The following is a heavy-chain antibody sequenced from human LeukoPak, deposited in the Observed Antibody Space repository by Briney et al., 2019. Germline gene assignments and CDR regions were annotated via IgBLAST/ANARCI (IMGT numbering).Heavy chain of an antibody. J-gene: IGHJ4*02. CDR1: GFTFSIYA. CDR2: ISNDGSDK. CDR3: ARPHRSYGSDFDY. V-gene: IGHV3-30*04. D-gene: IGHD5-18*01. Sequence: GGSLRLSCAASGFTFSIYAMHWVRQAPGKGLEWVAVISNDGSDKYYADSVKGRFTISRDNAKNTLYLQMNSLRAEDTAVYYCARPHRSYGSDFDYWGQGTLVTVSS.